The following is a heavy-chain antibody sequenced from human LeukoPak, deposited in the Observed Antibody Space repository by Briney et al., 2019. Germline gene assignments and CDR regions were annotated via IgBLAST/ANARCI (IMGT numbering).Heavy chain of an antibody. CDR3: ARLHSSSWYIWFDP. CDR2: INHSGST. J-gene: IGHJ5*02. V-gene: IGHV4-34*01. CDR1: GGSFSGYY. Sequence: SETLSLTCAVYGGSFSGYYWSWIRQPPGKGLEWIGEINHSGSTNYNPSLKSRVTISVDTSKNQFSLKLSSVTAADTAVYYCARLHSSSWYIWFDPWGQGTLVTVSS. D-gene: IGHD6-13*01.